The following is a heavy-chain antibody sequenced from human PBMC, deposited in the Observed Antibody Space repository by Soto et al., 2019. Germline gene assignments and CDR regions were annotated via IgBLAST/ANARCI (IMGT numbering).Heavy chain of an antibody. CDR1: GGPLTSNSYY. Sequence: SETLSLTCTVSGGPLTSNSYYWGWIRQPPGKGLEWIGSFYYSQSTYFNPSLKSRVTISVETSKNQYSLKLSAVTAADTAVYYCARRSTVTYDYWGQGILVTVSS. J-gene: IGHJ4*02. CDR3: ARRSTVTYDY. CDR2: FYYSQST. V-gene: IGHV4-39*01. D-gene: IGHD4-17*01.